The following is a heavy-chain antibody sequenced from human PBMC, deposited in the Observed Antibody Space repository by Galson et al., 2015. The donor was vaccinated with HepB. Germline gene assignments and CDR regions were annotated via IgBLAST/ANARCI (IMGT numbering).Heavy chain of an antibody. Sequence: SLRLSCAASGFIFRNYGMHWVRQAPGKGLEWVAVIWYDGRDQKYADSVKGRFTISRDNSRNTPYLQMSSLRVEDTALYYCAKLDSSGSSWGQGTLVTVSS. V-gene: IGHV3-33*06. CDR2: IWYDGRDQ. D-gene: IGHD6-19*01. CDR3: AKLDSSGSS. CDR1: GFIFRNYG. J-gene: IGHJ4*02.